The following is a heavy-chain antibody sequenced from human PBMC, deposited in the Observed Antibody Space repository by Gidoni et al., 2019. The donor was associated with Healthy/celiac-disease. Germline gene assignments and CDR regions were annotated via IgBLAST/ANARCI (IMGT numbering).Heavy chain of an antibody. CDR3: ARHVKGYLFTANGGPHYWYFDL. CDR2: IYFSGST. V-gene: IGHV4-39*01. J-gene: IGHJ2*01. CDR1: GCSISSSSYY. Sequence: QLQLQESGPGLVKPSETLSLTCTVSGCSISSSSYYWGWIRQPPGKGLEWIGSIYFSGSTYYNPSLKSRVTISVDTSKNQFSLKLSSVTAADTAVYYCARHVKGYLFTANGGPHYWYFDLWGRGTLVTVSS. D-gene: IGHD6-13*01.